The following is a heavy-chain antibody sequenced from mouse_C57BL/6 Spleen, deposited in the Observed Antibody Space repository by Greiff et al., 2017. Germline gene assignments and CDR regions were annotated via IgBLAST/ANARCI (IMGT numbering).Heavy chain of an antibody. V-gene: IGHV14-2*01. CDR3: ARWRNSNYYFDY. Sequence: EVMLVESGAELVKPGASVKLSCTASGFNIKDYYMHWVKQRTEQGLEWIGRIDPEDGETKYAPKFQGKATITADTSSNTAYLQLSSLTSEDTAVYYCARWRNSNYYFDYWGQGTTLTVSS. CDR2: IDPEDGET. CDR1: GFNIKDYY. J-gene: IGHJ2*01. D-gene: IGHD2-5*01.